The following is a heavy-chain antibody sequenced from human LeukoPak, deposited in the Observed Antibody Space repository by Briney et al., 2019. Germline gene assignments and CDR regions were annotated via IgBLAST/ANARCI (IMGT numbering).Heavy chain of an antibody. D-gene: IGHD4-17*01. Sequence: GESLKISCKGSGYSFTTYWIGWVRQMPGKGLEGMGIINPADSDTRYSPSFQCQVTISVDKSISTAYLQRSSLTTSDTAMYYCARPTRPDYGDYGWFDPWGQGTLVTVSS. CDR2: INPADSDT. CDR3: ARPTRPDYGDYGWFDP. J-gene: IGHJ5*02. CDR1: GYSFTTYW. V-gene: IGHV5-51*01.